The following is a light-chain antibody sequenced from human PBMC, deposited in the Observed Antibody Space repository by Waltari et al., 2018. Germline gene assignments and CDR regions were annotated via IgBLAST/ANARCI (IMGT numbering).Light chain of an antibody. CDR3: MQALHNPLT. CDR2: LGS. J-gene: IGKJ4*01. CDR1: HSHQHSNGHNY. V-gene: IGKV2-28*01. Sequence: EIVMTQSPLSLPVTPGEQASISCRSSHSHQHSNGHNYLDWYLKKPGQSPQLLIYLGSTCASGVSDRVSGSGSGTDFTLKIRRVETEDVGVYYCMQALHNPLTFGGGTKVEIK.